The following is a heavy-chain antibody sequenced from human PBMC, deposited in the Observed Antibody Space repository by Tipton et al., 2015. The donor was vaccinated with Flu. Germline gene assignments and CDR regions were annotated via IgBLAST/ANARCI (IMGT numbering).Heavy chain of an antibody. V-gene: IGHV3-21*01. J-gene: IGHJ4*02. CDR2: ISSSSSYI. Sequence: GSLRLSCAASGFTFSSYSMNWVRQAPGKGLEWVSSISSSSSYIYYADSVKGRFTISRDNAKNSLYLQMNSLRAEDTAVYYCARVKDIVVVPAAILFDYWGQGTLVTVSS. CDR3: ARVKDIVVVPAAILFDY. CDR1: GFTFSSYS. D-gene: IGHD2-2*01.